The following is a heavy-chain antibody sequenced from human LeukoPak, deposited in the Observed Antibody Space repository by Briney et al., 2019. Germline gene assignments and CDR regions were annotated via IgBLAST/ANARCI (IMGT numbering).Heavy chain of an antibody. CDR1: GGTFSSYA. CDR2: IIPIFGTT. Sequence: AASVKLSCTASGGTFSSYAISWVRQAPGQGLEWIGGIIPIFGTTYYAHKFQGRVTITTDDSTSTAYMELSSLRSEDTAVYYCARANSNFDRYYYMDVWGKGTTVTVSS. D-gene: IGHD4-11*01. V-gene: IGHV1-69*05. CDR3: ARANSNFDRYYYMDV. J-gene: IGHJ6*03.